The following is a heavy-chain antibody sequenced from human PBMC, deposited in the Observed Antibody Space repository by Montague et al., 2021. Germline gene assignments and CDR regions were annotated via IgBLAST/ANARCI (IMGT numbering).Heavy chain of an antibody. D-gene: IGHD3-10*01. V-gene: IGHV4-39*01. J-gene: IGHJ4*02. CDR3: ARAGPRTYGGDSLDY. CDR2: NYYRGNT. Sequence: SETLSLTCTVSGGSISSSPFYWGWIRQSPGKGLEWIGSNYYRGNTYYNPSLKSRVFPSIDTSKNQFSLKMNSVTAADTAVYYCARAGPRTYGGDSLDYWGQGALVTVSS. CDR1: GGSISSSPFY.